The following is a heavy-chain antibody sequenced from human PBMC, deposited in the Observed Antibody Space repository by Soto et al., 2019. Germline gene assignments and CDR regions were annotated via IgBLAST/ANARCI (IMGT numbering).Heavy chain of an antibody. CDR1: GGSISSYY. V-gene: IGHV4-4*07. Sequence: PSETLSLTCTVSGGSISSYYWSWIRQPAGKGLEWIGRIYTSGSTNYNPSLKSRVTMSVDTSKNQFSLKLSSVTAADTAVYYCARARQQEYYYSSGSSGYYFDYWGQGTLVTVSS. J-gene: IGHJ4*02. CDR3: ARARQQEYYYSSGSSGYYFDY. CDR2: IYTSGST. D-gene: IGHD3-22*01.